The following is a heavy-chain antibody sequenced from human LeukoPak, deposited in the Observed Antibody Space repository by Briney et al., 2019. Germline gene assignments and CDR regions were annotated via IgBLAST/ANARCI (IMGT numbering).Heavy chain of an antibody. CDR3: ARLSGYNWNLAAYDS. D-gene: IGHD1-1*01. V-gene: IGHV5-51*01. Sequence: GESLKISCQGSGYSFTSYWIGWVRQMPGKGLEWMGIIYPGDSDTRYSPSFQGQVTISADKSISTAYLQWSSLKASDTAMYYCARLSGYNWNLAAYDSWGQGTLVIVSS. CDR2: IYPGDSDT. J-gene: IGHJ4*02. CDR1: GYSFTSYW.